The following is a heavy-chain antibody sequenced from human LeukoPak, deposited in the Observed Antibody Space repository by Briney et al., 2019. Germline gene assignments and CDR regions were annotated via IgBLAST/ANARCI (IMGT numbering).Heavy chain of an antibody. CDR3: ARATPGGLHGYSFDY. J-gene: IGHJ4*02. CDR2: MNPNSGNT. Sequence: ASVKVSCKASGYAFKNYDISWVRQATGQGLEWMGWMNPNSGNTGFAQKFQDRVSITRDTSINTAYMELTSLRSGDTAVYYCARATPGGLHGYSFDYWGQRTVVTVYS. V-gene: IGHV1-8*03. D-gene: IGHD5-24*01. CDR1: GYAFKNYD.